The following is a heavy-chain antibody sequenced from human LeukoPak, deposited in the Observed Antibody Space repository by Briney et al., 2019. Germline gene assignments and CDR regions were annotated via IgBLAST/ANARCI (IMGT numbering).Heavy chain of an antibody. J-gene: IGHJ5*02. CDR1: GGSISSYY. CDR2: IYYSGST. CDR3: ARHSPYYGSGSYYTLPFDP. V-gene: IGHV4-59*08. Sequence: NPSETLSLTCTISGGSISSYYWIWIRQPPGKGLEGMGYIYYSGSTSYNPSLKSRVTISVDTYKNQFSLQLSSVTAADTAVSYCARHSPYYGSGSYYTLPFDPWGQGTLVTVSS. D-gene: IGHD3-10*01.